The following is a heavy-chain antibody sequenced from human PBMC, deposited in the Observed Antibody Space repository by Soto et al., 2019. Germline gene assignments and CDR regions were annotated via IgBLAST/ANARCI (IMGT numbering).Heavy chain of an antibody. J-gene: IGHJ4*02. CDR2: LNPKSGNA. CDR1: GYPFDSYE. V-gene: IGHV1-8*01. CDR3: TRRIPYDYGDFDY. D-gene: IGHD4-17*01. Sequence: QVQLVQSGAEVKKPGASVRVSCTASGYPFDSYEINWVRQASGQGLEWMGLLNPKSGNAAYAQKFQDRITMASNTSMTTAYLEVRSLRSEDTALYYCTRRIPYDYGDFDYWGQGTLVTVSS.